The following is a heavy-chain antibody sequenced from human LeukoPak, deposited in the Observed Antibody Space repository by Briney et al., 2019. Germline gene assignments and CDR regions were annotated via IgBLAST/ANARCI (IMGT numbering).Heavy chain of an antibody. D-gene: IGHD5-18*01. CDR3: ARGPGGYSYGYYLDY. CDR1: GGSISSYY. J-gene: IGHJ4*02. CDR2: FYYSGST. Sequence: PSETLSLTCAVSGGSISSYYWSWIRQPPGKGLEWIGFFYYSGSTNYNPSLKSRVTISVDTSKNHFSLKLSSVTAADTAVCYCARGPGGYSYGYYLDYWGQGTLVTVSS. V-gene: IGHV4-59*01.